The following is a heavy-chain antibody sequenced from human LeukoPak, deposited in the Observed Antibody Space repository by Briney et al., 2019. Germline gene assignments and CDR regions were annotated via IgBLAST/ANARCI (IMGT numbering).Heavy chain of an antibody. CDR3: ARRRNGGYCSSTSCPNKYYYYYYMDV. Sequence: SETLSLTCAVYGGSFSGYYWSWIRQPPGKGLEWIGEINHSGSTNYNPSLKSRVTISVDTSKNRFSLKLSSVTAADTAVYYCARRRNGGYCSSTSCPNKYYYYYYMDVWGKGTTVTISS. CDR1: GGSFSGYY. D-gene: IGHD2-2*01. J-gene: IGHJ6*03. V-gene: IGHV4-34*01. CDR2: INHSGST.